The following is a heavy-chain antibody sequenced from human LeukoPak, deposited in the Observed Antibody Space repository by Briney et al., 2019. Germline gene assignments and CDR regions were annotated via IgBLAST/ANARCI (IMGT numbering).Heavy chain of an antibody. CDR1: GFTFSSYG. J-gene: IGHJ4*02. V-gene: IGHV3-30*18. CDR3: AKAQLWHYYGSGSSPFDY. Sequence: GRSLRLSCAASGFTFSSYGMHWVRQAPGKGLEWVAVISYDGSNKYYADSVKGRFTISRDNSKNTLYLQMNSLRAEDTAVYYCAKAQLWHYYGSGSSPFDYWGQGTLVTVSS. CDR2: ISYDGSNK. D-gene: IGHD3-10*01.